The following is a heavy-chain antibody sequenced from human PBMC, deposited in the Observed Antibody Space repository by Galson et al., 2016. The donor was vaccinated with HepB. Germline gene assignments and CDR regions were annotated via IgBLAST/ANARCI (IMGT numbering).Heavy chain of an antibody. CDR3: ERPPNTAVADPFES. Sequence: SLRLSCAVSGFDFSNYWIHWVRQAPAMGLLWVSAIYNDGSIRTYADSVRGRFTISRDNSKNMVYLQMNSLRVEDTAVYYCERPPNTAVADPFESWGQGTVVTVSS. D-gene: IGHD6-19*01. CDR2: IYNDGSIR. J-gene: IGHJ4*02. CDR1: GFDFSNYW. V-gene: IGHV3-74*01.